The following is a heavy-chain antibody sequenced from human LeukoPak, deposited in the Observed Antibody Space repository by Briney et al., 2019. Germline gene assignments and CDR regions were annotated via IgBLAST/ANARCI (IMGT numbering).Heavy chain of an antibody. CDR3: ARGGTYYYGSGSYYDYFDY. D-gene: IGHD3-10*01. V-gene: IGHV1-2*02. CDR1: GYTFTGNY. J-gene: IGHJ4*02. CDR2: INPNSGGT. Sequence: ASVKVSCKASGYTFTGNYMHWVRQAPGQGLEWMGWINPNSGGTNYAQKFQGRVTMTRDTSISTAYMELSSLRSEDTAVYYCARGGTYYYGSGSYYDYFDYWGQGTLVTVSS.